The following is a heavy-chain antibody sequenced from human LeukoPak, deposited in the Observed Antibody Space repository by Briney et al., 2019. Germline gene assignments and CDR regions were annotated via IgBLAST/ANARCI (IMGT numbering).Heavy chain of an antibody. CDR3: TRDHGLDV. V-gene: IGHV3-74*01. J-gene: IGHJ6*02. CDR2: INSGGSAT. CDR1: GLPLSSYW. Sequence: GGPLTLLCGACGLPLSSYWVSCARRARGEARVWVSQINSGGSATSCAAPVKGRCTISRDNAKNMLYLEMNSLRVEDTAVYFCTRDHGLDVWGQGTTVSVSS.